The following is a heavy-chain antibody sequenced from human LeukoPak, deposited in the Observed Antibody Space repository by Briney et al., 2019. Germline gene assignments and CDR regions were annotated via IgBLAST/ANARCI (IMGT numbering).Heavy chain of an antibody. J-gene: IGHJ2*01. V-gene: IGHV4-59*01. D-gene: IGHD1-26*01. CDR1: SGSLTSYY. CDR3: GSVRLGVSFFFDL. CDR2: VYHTGRI. Sequence: PSETLSLTCAVSSGSLTSYYWNWIRQSPGGRLEWVGFVYHTGRITYNPSLKSRLSMSVDTSKSQVSLKLTSVTAADTAVYYAGSVRLGVSFFFDLWGRGTLVTVSS.